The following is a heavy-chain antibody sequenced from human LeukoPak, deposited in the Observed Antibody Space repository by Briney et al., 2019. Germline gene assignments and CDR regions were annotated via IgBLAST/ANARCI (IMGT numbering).Heavy chain of an antibody. V-gene: IGHV3-53*01. CDR2: IYSGGST. CDR3: ARDLRDDYVWGSYRYAFDI. CDR1: GFTLSTYS. D-gene: IGHD3-16*02. J-gene: IGHJ3*02. Sequence: GGSLRLSCAASGFTLSTYSLNWVRQAPGKGLEWVSVIYSGGSTYYADSVKGRFTISRDNSKNTLYLQVNSLRAEDTAVYYCARDLRDDYVWGSYRYAFDIWGQGTMVTVSS.